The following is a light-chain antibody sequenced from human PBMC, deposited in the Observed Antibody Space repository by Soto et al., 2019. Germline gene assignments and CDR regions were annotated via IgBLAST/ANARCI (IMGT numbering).Light chain of an antibody. CDR2: GAS. V-gene: IGKV3-20*01. CDR3: QQYGSSPRT. J-gene: IGKJ1*01. CDR1: QSVSSN. Sequence: VGLTHSPATLSVSPGERATLSCRASQSVSSNLAWYQQKPGQTPRLLMYGASTRATGIPARFSGSGSGTDFTLTISRMEPEDFAVYCCQQYGSSPRTFGQGTKVDIK.